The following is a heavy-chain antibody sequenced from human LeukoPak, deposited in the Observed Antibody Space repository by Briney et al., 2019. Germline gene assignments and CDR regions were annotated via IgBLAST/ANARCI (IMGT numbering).Heavy chain of an antibody. CDR3: AILESGY. V-gene: IGHV4-39*07. CDR1: GGSISSSTYY. J-gene: IGHJ4*02. CDR2: VYYSGNT. Sequence: SETLSLTCTVSGGSISSSTYYWGWIRQPPGKGLEWIGSVYYSGNTYYNPSLKSRVTISVDRSKNQFSLKLSSVTAADTAVYYCAILESGYWGQGTLVTVSS. D-gene: IGHD3-3*01.